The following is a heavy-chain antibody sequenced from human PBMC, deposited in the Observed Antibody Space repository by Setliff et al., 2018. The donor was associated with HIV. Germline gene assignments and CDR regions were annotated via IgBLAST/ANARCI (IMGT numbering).Heavy chain of an antibody. Sequence: SETLSLTCAVYGGSLSGYYWSWIRQPPGKGLEWIGYIYHSGNTYYNPSLKSRVSISVDRSKNHFSLRLSSVTAADTAVYYCARGGSRGSWYWDYWGQGTLVTVSS. J-gene: IGHJ4*02. D-gene: IGHD6-13*01. CDR3: ARGGSRGSWYWDY. CDR2: IYHSGNT. V-gene: IGHV4-34*01. CDR1: GGSLSGYY.